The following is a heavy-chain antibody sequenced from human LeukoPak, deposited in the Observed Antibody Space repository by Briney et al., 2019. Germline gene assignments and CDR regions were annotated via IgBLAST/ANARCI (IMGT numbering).Heavy chain of an antibody. V-gene: IGHV4-39*01. Sequence: SETLSLTCTVSGDSISGSSYYWGWIRQPPGKGLEWIGNIYYGGSTYYSPSLKSRVSISVDTSKNQVSLKLSSVTAADTAVYYCARGGSGYDSFYYYGMDVWGQGTTVTVSS. D-gene: IGHD5-12*01. J-gene: IGHJ6*02. CDR3: ARGGSGYDSFYYYGMDV. CDR2: IYYGGST. CDR1: GDSISGSSYY.